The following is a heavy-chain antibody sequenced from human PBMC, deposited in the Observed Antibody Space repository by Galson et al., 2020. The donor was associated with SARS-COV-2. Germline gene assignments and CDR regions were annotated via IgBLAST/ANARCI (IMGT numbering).Heavy chain of an antibody. CDR3: TRDVSGGASDI. CDR2: ISHDGRIQ. V-gene: IGHV3-30*04. J-gene: IGHJ3*02. Sequence: GGSLRLSRAASGFTCSNYAMHWVRQAPGKGLEWVTVISHDGRIQVYADSVKGRFTISRDNSENMVFLQMVSLRTDDTAVYYCTRDVSGGASDIWGQGTMVTVSS. D-gene: IGHD1-26*01. CDR1: GFTCSNYA.